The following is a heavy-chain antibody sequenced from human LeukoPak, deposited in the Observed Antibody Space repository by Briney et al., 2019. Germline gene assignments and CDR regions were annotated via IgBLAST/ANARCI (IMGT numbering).Heavy chain of an antibody. J-gene: IGHJ4*02. CDR1: GFTFDDYA. V-gene: IGHV3-9*01. D-gene: IGHD4-23*01. CDR3: ARAPTVVTPHFDY. Sequence: GGSLRLSCAASGFTFDDYAMHWVRQAPGKGLEWVSGISWNSGSIGYADSVKGRFTISRDNAKNSLYLQMNSLRAEDTAVYYCARAPTVVTPHFDYWGQGTQVTASS. CDR2: ISWNSGSI.